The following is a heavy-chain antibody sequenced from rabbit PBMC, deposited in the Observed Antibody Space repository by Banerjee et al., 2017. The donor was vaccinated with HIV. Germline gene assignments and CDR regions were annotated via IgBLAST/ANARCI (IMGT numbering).Heavy chain of an antibody. Sequence: QEQLVESGGGLVKPGASLTLTCTASGFSFSSGYDMCWVRQAPGKGLEWIACIGVGLGGTYYVSWAKGRFTITRSTSLNTVTLQLNSLTAADTATYFCARSGTTDVAGFNLWGPGTLVTVS. J-gene: IGHJ4*01. V-gene: IGHV1S47*01. CDR3: ARSGTTDVAGFNL. D-gene: IGHD1-1*01. CDR2: IGVGLGGT. CDR1: GFSFSSGYD.